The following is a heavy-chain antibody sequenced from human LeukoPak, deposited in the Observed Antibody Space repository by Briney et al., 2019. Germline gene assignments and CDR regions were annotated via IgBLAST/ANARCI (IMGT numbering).Heavy chain of an antibody. CDR3: AKTVSAWGDYYYYGMDV. Sequence: GGSLRLSCATSGFTFSSYGMHWVRQAPGKGLGWVAVISYDGSTKFYADSVKGRFTISRDNSKNMLYLQMNSLRAEDTAVFYCAKTVSAWGDYYYYGMDVWGQGTTVTVSS. D-gene: IGHD3-16*01. CDR1: GFTFSSYG. V-gene: IGHV3-30*18. CDR2: ISYDGSTK. J-gene: IGHJ6*02.